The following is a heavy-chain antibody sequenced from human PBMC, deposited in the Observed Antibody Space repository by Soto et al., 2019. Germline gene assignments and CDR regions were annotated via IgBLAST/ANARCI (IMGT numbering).Heavy chain of an antibody. CDR3: ARWYGDYAFDD. CDR2: IYPDDSDT. CDR1: GYTFTTYW. V-gene: IGHV5-51*01. J-gene: IGHJ4*02. D-gene: IGHD4-17*01. Sequence: GESLKISCKGSGYTFTTYWIAWVRQMPGKGLEWMGMIYPDDSDTRYIPSFQGQVTISVDKSISTAYLQWSSLKASDTAMYYCARWYGDYAFDDWGQGTLVTVSS.